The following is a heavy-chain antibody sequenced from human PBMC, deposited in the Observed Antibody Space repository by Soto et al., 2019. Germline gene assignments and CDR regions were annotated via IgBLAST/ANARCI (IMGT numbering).Heavy chain of an antibody. CDR1: GFTFSSYE. Sequence: GGSLRLSCAASGFTFSSYEMNWVHQAPGKGLEWVSYISSSGSTIYYADSVKGRFTISRDNAKNSLYLQMNSLRAEDTAVYYCARALAYCSGGSCYPYFDYWGQGTMVTVSS. D-gene: IGHD2-15*01. V-gene: IGHV3-48*03. CDR2: ISSSGSTI. J-gene: IGHJ4*02. CDR3: ARALAYCSGGSCYPYFDY.